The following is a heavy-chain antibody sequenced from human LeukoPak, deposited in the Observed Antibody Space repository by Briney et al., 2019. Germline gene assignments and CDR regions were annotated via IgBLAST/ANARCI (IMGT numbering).Heavy chain of an antibody. CDR1: GFTFSSYS. J-gene: IGHJ4*02. CDR2: ISVSATAT. V-gene: IGHV3-23*01. Sequence: GGSLRLSCEASGFTFSSYSMNWVRQAPGQGLEWVAVISVSATATNYAASVKGRFTISRDDSKNTLYLQMNSLRVEDTAAYYCVKEGGFRIPFDYWGQGTLVTVSS. CDR3: VKEGGFRIPFDY. D-gene: IGHD2-15*01.